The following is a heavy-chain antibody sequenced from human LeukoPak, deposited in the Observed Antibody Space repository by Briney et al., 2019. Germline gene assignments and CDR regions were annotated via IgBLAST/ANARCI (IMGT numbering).Heavy chain of an antibody. J-gene: IGHJ3*02. V-gene: IGHV3-73*01. CDR3: TRQGYDSSGYHI. Sequence: PGGSLRLSCAASGFTFNGSAMHWVRQASGKGLEWVGRIRSKANSYATAYAASVKGRFTISRDDSKNTAYLQMNSLKTEDTAVYYCTRQGYDSSGYHIWGQGTMVTVSS. D-gene: IGHD3-22*01. CDR1: GFTFNGSA. CDR2: IRSKANSYAT.